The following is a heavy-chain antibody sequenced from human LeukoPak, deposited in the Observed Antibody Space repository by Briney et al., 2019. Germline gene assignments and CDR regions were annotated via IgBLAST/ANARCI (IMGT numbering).Heavy chain of an antibody. CDR3: ARVGRSGWSLGD. D-gene: IGHD6-19*01. CDR1: GGSISSYY. J-gene: IGHJ4*02. Sequence: SETLSLTCTVSGGSISSYYWSWIRQPPWKGLEWIGYIYYSGSTNYNPSLKSRVTISVDTSKNQFSLKLSSVTAADTAVYYCARVGRSGWSLGDWGQGTLVTVSS. CDR2: IYYSGST. V-gene: IGHV4-59*01.